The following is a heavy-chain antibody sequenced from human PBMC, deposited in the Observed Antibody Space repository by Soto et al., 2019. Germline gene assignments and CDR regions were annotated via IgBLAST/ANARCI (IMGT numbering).Heavy chain of an antibody. Sequence: DVQLVESGGGSVQSGGSLSLSFAATGFNFSYYWMHWVRQAPGQGLVWVSRIHSDGSATTDADSVKGRFTISRDNAKNTLYMQMNSLRAEDTAVYYCARGQWGAFDLWGQGTMVTVAS. V-gene: IGHV3-74*01. D-gene: IGHD1-26*01. CDR3: ARGQWGAFDL. CDR2: IHSDGSAT. CDR1: GFNFSYYW. J-gene: IGHJ3*01.